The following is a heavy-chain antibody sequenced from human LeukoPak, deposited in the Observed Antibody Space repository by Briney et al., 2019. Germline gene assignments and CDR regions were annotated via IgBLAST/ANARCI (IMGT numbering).Heavy chain of an antibody. D-gene: IGHD1-1*01. CDR2: IHPVTGDT. CDR1: FTGYY. J-gene: IGHJ4*02. Sequence: GASVKVSCTFTGYYMQWVRQAPGQGLEWMGWIHPVTGDTNYAQRFQGRVTMTRDTSSRTTYMELSRLTSGDTALYYCASYGSGYNWLITWGQGTQVTVSS. CDR3: ASYGSGYNWLIT. V-gene: IGHV1-2*02.